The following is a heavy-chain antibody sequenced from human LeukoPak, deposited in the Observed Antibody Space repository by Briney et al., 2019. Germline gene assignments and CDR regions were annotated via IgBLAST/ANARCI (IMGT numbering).Heavy chain of an antibody. CDR1: GYTFTGYY. Sequence: ASVKVSCKASGYTFTGYYMHWVRQAPGQGLEWMGRINPNSGGTNYAQKFQGRVTMTRDTSISTAYMELSRLRSDDTAVYYCARLDRDGYNYDVDYWGQGTLVTVSS. CDR2: INPNSGGT. J-gene: IGHJ4*02. D-gene: IGHD5-24*01. V-gene: IGHV1-2*06. CDR3: ARLDRDGYNYDVDY.